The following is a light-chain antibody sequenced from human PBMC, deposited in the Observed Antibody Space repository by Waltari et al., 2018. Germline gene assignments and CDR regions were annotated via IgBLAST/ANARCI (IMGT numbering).Light chain of an antibody. J-gene: IGKJ1*01. Sequence: DIVMTQSPDSLTVSPGERATINCRSSQSVSDHVNNKNYLAWYRQKPGQPPKLLMSWASTREFGVPDRFSVSGSGTEFTLTISSLQPEDVAVYYCQQYYNTPPTFGQGTKVEIK. V-gene: IGKV4-1*01. CDR3: QQYYNTPPT. CDR2: WAS. CDR1: QSVSDHVNNKNY.